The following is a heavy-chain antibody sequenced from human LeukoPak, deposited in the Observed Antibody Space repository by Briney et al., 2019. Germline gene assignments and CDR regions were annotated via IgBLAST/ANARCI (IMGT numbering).Heavy chain of an antibody. Sequence: GASVKVSCKASGYTFTSYGISWVRQAPGQGLEWMGWISAYNGNTNYAQKLQGRVTMTTDTSTSTAYMELRSLRSDDTAVYYCARGNLYSSSWYWFDPWGQGTLVTVSS. CDR1: GYTFTSYG. V-gene: IGHV1-18*01. CDR2: ISAYNGNT. CDR3: ARGNLYSSSWYWFDP. J-gene: IGHJ5*02. D-gene: IGHD6-13*01.